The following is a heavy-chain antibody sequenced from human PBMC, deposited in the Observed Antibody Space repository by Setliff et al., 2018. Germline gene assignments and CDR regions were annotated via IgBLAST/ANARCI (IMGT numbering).Heavy chain of an antibody. CDR2: LYYSGNT. J-gene: IGHJ6*03. Sequence: PSETLSLTCTVSGGSISSYYWSWIRQPPGEGLEWIGYLYYSGNTNYNPSLKSRVTISGDTSQNYFSLKLTSVTEADTAVYYCARGPPGYYYYMNVWGQGTTVTVSS. CDR1: GGSISSYY. CDR3: ARGPPGYYYYMNV. V-gene: IGHV4-59*01.